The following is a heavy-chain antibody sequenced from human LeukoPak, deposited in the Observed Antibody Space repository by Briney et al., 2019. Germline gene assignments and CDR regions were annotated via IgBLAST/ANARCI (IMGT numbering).Heavy chain of an antibody. Sequence: KPSQTLSLTCTVSGGSISSGGYYWSWIRQHPGKGLEWIGYIYYSGSTYYNPSLKSRVTISVDTSKNQFSLKLSSVTAADTAVYYCARDWTRFDGSGRTKDWFDPWGQGTLVTVSS. V-gene: IGHV4-31*03. D-gene: IGHD3-10*01. CDR2: IYYSGST. J-gene: IGHJ5*02. CDR3: ARDWTRFDGSGRTKDWFDP. CDR1: GGSISSGGYY.